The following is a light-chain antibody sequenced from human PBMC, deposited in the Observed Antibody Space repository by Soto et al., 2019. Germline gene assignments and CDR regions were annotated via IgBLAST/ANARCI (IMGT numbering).Light chain of an antibody. V-gene: IGKV3D-11*01. Sequence: IVLTQSPFTLSLSPGERATLSCRASQHIITFLAWYQHNFGQAPMLLISDASKRANRTPARFSGSGAGTDFTLTIICLEPEDLAVYYCQQRSYGYTFGQGTKV. CDR2: DAS. J-gene: IGKJ2*01. CDR3: QQRSYGYT. CDR1: QHIITF.